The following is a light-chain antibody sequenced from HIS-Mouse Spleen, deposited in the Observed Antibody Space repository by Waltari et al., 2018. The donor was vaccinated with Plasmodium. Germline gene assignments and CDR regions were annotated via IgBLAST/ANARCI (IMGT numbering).Light chain of an antibody. J-gene: IGKJ3*01. CDR3: QQYNNWSFT. CDR2: VAS. Sequence: EIVMTQSPATLSVSPGERATLSCRASQSVSSNLAWYQQKPGQAPRLLIYVASTRATGIPARFSGSGSGTEFTLTISSLQSEDFAVYYCQQYNNWSFTFGPGTKVDIK. V-gene: IGKV3-15*01. CDR1: QSVSSN.